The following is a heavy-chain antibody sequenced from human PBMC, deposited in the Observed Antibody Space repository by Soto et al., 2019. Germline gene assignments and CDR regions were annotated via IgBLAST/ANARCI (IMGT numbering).Heavy chain of an antibody. Sequence: GASVKVSCKASGFTFTSSAMQWVRQARGQRLEWIGWIVVGSGNINYAQKFQERVTITRDMSTSTAYMELSSLRSEDTAVFYCAADSNYYLDYYYYYYMDVWGKGTTVTVSS. CDR3: AADSNYYLDYYYYYYMDV. J-gene: IGHJ6*03. CDR2: IVVGSGNI. D-gene: IGHD4-4*01. V-gene: IGHV1-58*02. CDR1: GFTFTSSA.